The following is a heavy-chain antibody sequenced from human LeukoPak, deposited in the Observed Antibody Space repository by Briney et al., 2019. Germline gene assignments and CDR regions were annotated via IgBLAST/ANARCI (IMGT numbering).Heavy chain of an antibody. Sequence: GGSLRLSCAASGFTFRIYAMSWVRQAPGKGLEWVSAIRGSGGSTYYADSVKGRFTISRDNSKNTLFLEMNSLRVEDTALYYCVRDLHWGGFDVWGQGTMVTVSS. CDR3: VRDLHWGGFDV. J-gene: IGHJ3*01. CDR1: GFTFRIYA. V-gene: IGHV3-23*01. D-gene: IGHD7-27*01. CDR2: IRGSGGST.